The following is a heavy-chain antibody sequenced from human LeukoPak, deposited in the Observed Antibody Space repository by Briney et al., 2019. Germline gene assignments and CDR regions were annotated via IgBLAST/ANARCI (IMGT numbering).Heavy chain of an antibody. CDR1: GGSISTYY. CDR3: ARVGGSGSYYYAMDV. CDR2: IYYSGST. V-gene: IGHV4-59*01. D-gene: IGHD3-10*01. Sequence: SETLFLTCTVSGGSISTYYWSWVRQPPGKGLEWIGDIYYSGSTNYNPSLKSRVTISVDTSKNQFSLKLSSVTAADTAVYYCARVGGSGSYYYAMDVWGQGTTVTVSS. J-gene: IGHJ6*02.